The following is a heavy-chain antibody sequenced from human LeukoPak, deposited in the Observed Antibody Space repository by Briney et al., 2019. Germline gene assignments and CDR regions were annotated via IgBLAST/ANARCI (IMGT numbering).Heavy chain of an antibody. D-gene: IGHD6-6*01. Sequence: GGSLRLSCTASGFSFSGHWMHWARQLPGKGLVWVSRISPTGSTTSYADSVKGRFIVSRDNAKNTLYLQVNNLRAEDTAVYYCARGPNSNWSGLDFWGQGTLLTVSS. V-gene: IGHV3-74*01. CDR1: GFSFSGHW. CDR3: ARGPNSNWSGLDF. CDR2: ISPTGSTT. J-gene: IGHJ4*02.